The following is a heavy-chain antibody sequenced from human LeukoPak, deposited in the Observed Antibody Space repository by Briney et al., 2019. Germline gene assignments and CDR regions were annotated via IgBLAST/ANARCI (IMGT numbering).Heavy chain of an antibody. CDR3: ARGGEIPADDYYYGMDV. V-gene: IGHV3-21*01. CDR1: GFTFSSYS. D-gene: IGHD1-26*01. Sequence: PGGSLRLSCAASGFTFSSYSMNWVRQAPGKGLEWVSSISSSSNYIYYADSVKGRFTISRDNAKNSLYLQMNSLRAEDTAVYYCARGGEIPADDYYYGMDVWGQGTTVTVSS. CDR2: ISSSSNYI. J-gene: IGHJ6*02.